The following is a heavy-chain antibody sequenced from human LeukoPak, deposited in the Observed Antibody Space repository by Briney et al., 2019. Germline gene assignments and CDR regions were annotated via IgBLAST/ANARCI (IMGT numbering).Heavy chain of an antibody. Sequence: GASVKVSCKASGYTFTGYYMHWVRQAPGQGLEWMGWIIPIFGTANYAQKFQGRVTITADESASTAYMELSSLRSEDTAVYYCARALSYSPDFDYWGQGALVTVSS. CDR1: GYTFTGYY. CDR2: IIPIFGTA. J-gene: IGHJ4*02. CDR3: ARALSYSPDFDY. V-gene: IGHV1-69*13. D-gene: IGHD2-21*01.